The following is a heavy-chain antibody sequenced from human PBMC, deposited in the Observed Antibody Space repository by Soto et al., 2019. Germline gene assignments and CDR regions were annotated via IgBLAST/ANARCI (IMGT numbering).Heavy chain of an antibody. J-gene: IGHJ3*02. CDR1: GYTFTSYG. V-gene: IGHV1-18*01. CDR3: ARASVAVAGIDPDAFYI. D-gene: IGHD6-19*01. CDR2: ISAYNGNT. Sequence: ASVKVSCKASGYTFTSYGISWVRQAPGQRLKKRGWISAYNGNTNYAQKLQGRVTMTRDTSTSTVYMELSSLRSEDTAVYYCARASVAVAGIDPDAFYIWGQGTMVTVSS.